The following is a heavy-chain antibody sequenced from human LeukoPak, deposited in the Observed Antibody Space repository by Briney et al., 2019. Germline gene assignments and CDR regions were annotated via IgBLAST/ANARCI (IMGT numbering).Heavy chain of an antibody. J-gene: IGHJ5*02. CDR1: GFNFSGYG. Sequence: GGSLRLSCAASGFNFSGYGMHWVRQAPGTGLEWVTGIAYDGSRKHYADSVRGRFTISRDNSRNTMDLQMNSLRVEDTAVYHCTRYDSSRFDPWGQGTLVIVSS. CDR3: TRYDSSRFDP. CDR2: IAYDGSRK. D-gene: IGHD3-3*01. V-gene: IGHV3-30*03.